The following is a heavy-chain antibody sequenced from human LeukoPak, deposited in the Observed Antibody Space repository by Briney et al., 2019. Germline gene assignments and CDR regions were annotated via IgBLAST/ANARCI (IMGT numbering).Heavy chain of an antibody. J-gene: IGHJ4*02. D-gene: IGHD1-26*01. Sequence: GGSLRLSCAASGFTFSSYWMHWVRQAPGKGLVWVSRINSDGSTTNYADSVKGRFTISRDNAKNTLYLQMNSLRAEDTAMNYCARRSSGSPPFYFDYWGQGTLVTVSS. V-gene: IGHV3-74*01. CDR3: ARRSSGSPPFYFDY. CDR1: GFTFSSYW. CDR2: INSDGSTT.